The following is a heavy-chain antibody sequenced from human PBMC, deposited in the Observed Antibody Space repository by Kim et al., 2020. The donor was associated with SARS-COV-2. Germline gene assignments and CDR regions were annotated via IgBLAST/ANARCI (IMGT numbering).Heavy chain of an antibody. Sequence: PSLKSRVTISVDTSKNPFSLKLNSVTAADTAVYYCARMGSSGWFESAFDIWGQGTMVTVSS. V-gene: IGHV4-59*01. J-gene: IGHJ3*02. CDR3: ARMGSSGWFESAFDI. D-gene: IGHD6-19*01.